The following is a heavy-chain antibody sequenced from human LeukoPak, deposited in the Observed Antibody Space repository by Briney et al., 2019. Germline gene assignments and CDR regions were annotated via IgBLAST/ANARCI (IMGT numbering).Heavy chain of an antibody. CDR3: ARVPWAARPGIDY. D-gene: IGHD6-6*01. CDR2: ISSGSSYI. V-gene: IGHV3-21*01. Sequence: GGSLRLSCAASGFTFSSYTMKWVRQAPGKGLQWVSSISSGSSYIYFADSMKGRFTISRDDAKNSLYLQMNSLRADDTAVYYCARVPWAARPGIDYWGQGTLVTVSS. J-gene: IGHJ4*02. CDR1: GFTFSSYT.